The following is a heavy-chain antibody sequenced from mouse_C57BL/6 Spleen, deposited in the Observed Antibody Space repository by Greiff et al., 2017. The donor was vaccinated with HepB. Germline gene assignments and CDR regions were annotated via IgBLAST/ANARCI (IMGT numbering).Heavy chain of an antibody. V-gene: IGHV1-52*01. CDR3: ARLYYSNYEGRFAY. CDR2: IDPSDSET. CDR1: GYTFTSYW. D-gene: IGHD2-5*01. J-gene: IGHJ3*01. Sequence: VQLQQPGAELVRPGSSVKLSCKASGYTFTSYWMHWVKQRPIQGLEWIGNIDPSDSETHYNQKFKDKATLTVDKSSSTAYMQLSSLTSEDSAVYYCARLYYSNYEGRFAYWGQGTLVTVSA.